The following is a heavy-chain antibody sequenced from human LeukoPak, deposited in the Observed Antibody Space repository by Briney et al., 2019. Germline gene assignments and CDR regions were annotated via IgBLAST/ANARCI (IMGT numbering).Heavy chain of an antibody. D-gene: IGHD6-13*01. CDR2: IYYSGST. V-gene: IGHV4-39*07. CDR1: GGSISSSSYY. Sequence: SETLSLTCTVSGGSISSSSYYWGWIRQPPGKGLEWIGSIYYSGSTYYNPSLKSRVTISVDTSKNQFSLKLSSVTAADTAVYYCARLPGIAAAGPWGQGTLVTVSS. J-gene: IGHJ5*02. CDR3: ARLPGIAAAGP.